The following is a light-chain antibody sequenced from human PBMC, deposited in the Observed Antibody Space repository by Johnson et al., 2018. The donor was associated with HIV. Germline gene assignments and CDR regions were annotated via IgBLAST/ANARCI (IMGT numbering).Light chain of an antibody. V-gene: IGLV1-51*01. J-gene: IGLJ1*01. CDR3: GTWDSSLSAGVV. CDR1: SSNVGSSF. CDR2: DNN. Sequence: QSALTQPPSVSAAPGQTVTISCSGSSSNVGSSFVSWYRQVPGTAPKLLIYDNNKRPSGIPDRFSGSKSGTSATLGITGLPTGDEADYYCGTWDSSLSAGVVFGTGTKVTVL.